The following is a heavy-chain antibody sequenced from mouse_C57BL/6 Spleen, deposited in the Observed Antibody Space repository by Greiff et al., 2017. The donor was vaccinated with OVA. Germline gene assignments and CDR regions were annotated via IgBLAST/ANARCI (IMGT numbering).Heavy chain of an antibody. V-gene: IGHV14-4*01. CDR1: GFNIKDDY. D-gene: IGHD1-1*01. CDR2: IDPENGDT. J-gene: IGHJ3*01. Sequence: VQLQQSGAALVRPGASVKLSCTASGFNIKDDYMHWVKQRPEQGLEWIGWIDPENGDTESASKFQGKATITADTSSNTAYLQLSSLTSEDTAVYYCTTDGSSWFAYWGQGTLVTVSA. CDR3: TTDGSSWFAY.